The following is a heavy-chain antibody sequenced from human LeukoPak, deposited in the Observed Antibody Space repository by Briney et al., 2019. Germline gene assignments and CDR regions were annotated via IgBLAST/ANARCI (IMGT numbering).Heavy chain of an antibody. J-gene: IGHJ4*02. D-gene: IGHD3-10*01. CDR3: ATSRGSGVLDY. CDR2: IYYSGST. V-gene: IGHV4-59*01. CDR1: GGSTSSYY. Sequence: PSETLSLTCTVSGGSTSSYYWSWIRQPPGKGLEWIGYIYYSGSTNYNPSLKSRVTISVDTSKNQFSLKLSSVTAADTAVYYCATSRGSGVLDYWGQGTLVTVSS.